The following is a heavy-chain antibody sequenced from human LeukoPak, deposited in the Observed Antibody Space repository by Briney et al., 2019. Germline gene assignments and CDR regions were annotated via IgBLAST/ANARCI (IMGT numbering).Heavy chain of an antibody. D-gene: IGHD2-2*01. CDR1: GRSLSNYY. J-gene: IGHJ4*02. CDR3: AREGSTNILDY. V-gene: IGHV4-59*01. Sequence: SETLSLTCTVSGRSLSNYYCSWIRQPPGKGLEWIGYIYSSGSTNYNPSLKSRVTISVDTSKNQFSLKLSYVTSADTAVYYCAREGSTNILDYWGQGTLVTVSS. CDR2: IYSSGST.